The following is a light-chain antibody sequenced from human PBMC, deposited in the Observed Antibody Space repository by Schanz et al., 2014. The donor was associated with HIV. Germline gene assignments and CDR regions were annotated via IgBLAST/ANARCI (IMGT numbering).Light chain of an antibody. V-gene: IGLV2-8*01. J-gene: IGLJ2*01. Sequence: QSVLTQPPSASGSPGQSVTISCTGTSSDVGGYNYVSWYQQHPGKAPKLMIYDVSKRPSGVPDRFSGSKSGNTASLTVSGLQADDEADYYCSSFAGNNKLLFGGGTKLTVL. CDR3: SSFAGNNKLL. CDR1: SSDVGGYNY. CDR2: DVS.